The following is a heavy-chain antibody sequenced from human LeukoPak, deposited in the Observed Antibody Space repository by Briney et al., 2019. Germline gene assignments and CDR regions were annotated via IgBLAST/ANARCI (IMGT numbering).Heavy chain of an antibody. V-gene: IGHV3-23*01. J-gene: IGHJ5*02. Sequence: PGGSLRLSCAASGFTFSSYAMSWVRQAPGKGLEWVSAISGSGGRAYYADSVKGRFTISRDNSKNTLYLQMNSLRAEDTAVYYCAVEGSYYDFWSGAFDPWGQGTLVTVSS. D-gene: IGHD3-3*01. CDR2: ISGSGGRA. CDR1: GFTFSSYA. CDR3: AVEGSYYDFWSGAFDP.